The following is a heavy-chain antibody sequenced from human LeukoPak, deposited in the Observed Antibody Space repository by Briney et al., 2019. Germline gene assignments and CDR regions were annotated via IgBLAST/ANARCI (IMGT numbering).Heavy chain of an antibody. V-gene: IGHV1-69*04. CDR2: IIPILGIA. CDR1: GYTFTSYG. J-gene: IGHJ5*02. Sequence: SVKVSCKASGYTFTSYGISWVRQAPGQGLEWMGRIIPILGIANYAQKFQGRVTVTADKSTSAAYMELSSLRSEDTAVYYCARGIGYCSSTSCRNWFDPWGQGTLVTVSS. CDR3: ARGIGYCSSTSCRNWFDP. D-gene: IGHD2-2*01.